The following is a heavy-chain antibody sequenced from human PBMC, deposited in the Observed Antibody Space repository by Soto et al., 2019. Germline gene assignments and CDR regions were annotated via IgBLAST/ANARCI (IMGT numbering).Heavy chain of an antibody. CDR2: INTDGLS. J-gene: IGHJ6*02. V-gene: IGHV4-4*07. D-gene: IGHD2-15*01. CDR1: GVSITGYY. CDR3: ARVPVAVAATEDYYGLDV. Sequence: SETLSLTCSVSGVSITGYYWSWIRQSAGGGLEWMGRINTDGLSTYSPSFKSRLTMSLDTSKNQVSLRLISVTAADTAVYFCARVPVAVAATEDYYGLDVWGQGTTVTVSS.